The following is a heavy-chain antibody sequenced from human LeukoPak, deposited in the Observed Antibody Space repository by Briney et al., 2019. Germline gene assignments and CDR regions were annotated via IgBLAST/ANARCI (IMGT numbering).Heavy chain of an antibody. D-gene: IGHD2-2*01. CDR1: GFTFSSYW. Sequence: GGSLRLPCAASGFTFSSYWMSWVRQAPGKGLEWVANIKQDGSEKYYVDSVKGRFTISRDNDKDSLYLQMNSLRAEDTAVYYCARDFICSSTSCNGYWGQGTLVTVSS. J-gene: IGHJ4*02. CDR2: IKQDGSEK. CDR3: ARDFICSSTSCNGY. V-gene: IGHV3-7*03.